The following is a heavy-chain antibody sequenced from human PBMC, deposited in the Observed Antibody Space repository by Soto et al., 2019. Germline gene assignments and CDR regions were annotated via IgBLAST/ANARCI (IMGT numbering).Heavy chain of an antibody. CDR3: AKEHDNSGYSP. J-gene: IGHJ5*02. D-gene: IGHD3-22*01. CDR2: ISGSGGST. V-gene: IGHV3-23*01. Sequence: GGSLRLSCAASGDTFSNYAMSWVRQAPGKGLEWVSGISGSGGSTYYADSVKGRFTISRDNSKNTLYLQMNSLRADDTAVYYCAKEHDNSGYSPWGQGTLVTVSS. CDR1: GDTFSNYA.